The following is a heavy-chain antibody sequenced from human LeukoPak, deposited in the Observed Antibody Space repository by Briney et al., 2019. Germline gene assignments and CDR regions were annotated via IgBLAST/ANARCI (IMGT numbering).Heavy chain of an antibody. J-gene: IGHJ4*02. D-gene: IGHD6-6*01. V-gene: IGHV3-33*01. CDR3: ARAYISSSEANFDY. CDR1: GFIFSNYG. Sequence: GGSLRLSCAASGFIFSNYGMHWVHQAPGKGLDRVAVIWYDGSRIYYADSVKGRFTISRDNSKNTLYLQMNILRAEDTAVYYCARAYISSSEANFDYCGQGTLVTVSS. CDR2: IWYDGSRI.